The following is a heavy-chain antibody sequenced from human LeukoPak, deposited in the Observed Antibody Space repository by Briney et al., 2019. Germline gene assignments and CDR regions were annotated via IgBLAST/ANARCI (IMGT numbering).Heavy chain of an antibody. CDR1: GDSISSNNYY. V-gene: IGHV4-39*07. CDR2: IYYSGST. D-gene: IGHD2-2*01. Sequence: SETLSLTCTVSGDSISSNNYYWGWIRQPPSKGLEWIGSIYYSGSTYYNPSLKSRVTISVDTSKNQFSLKLSSVTAADTAVYYCARVVDCSSTSCYSGYYYYGMDVWGQGTTVTVSS. CDR3: ARVVDCSSTSCYSGYYYYGMDV. J-gene: IGHJ6*02.